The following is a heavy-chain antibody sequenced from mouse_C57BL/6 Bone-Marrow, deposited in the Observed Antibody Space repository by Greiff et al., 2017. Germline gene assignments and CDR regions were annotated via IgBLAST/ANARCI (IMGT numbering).Heavy chain of an antibody. Sequence: EVQLQQSGPELVKPGASVKISCKASGYTFTDYYMNWVKQSHGKSLEWIGDINPNNGGTSYNQKFKGKATLTLDKSSSTAYMELRSLTSEDSAVYYCALNPYFDYWGQGTTLTVSS. J-gene: IGHJ2*01. V-gene: IGHV1-26*01. CDR1: GYTFTDYY. CDR3: ALNPYFDY. CDR2: INPNNGGT.